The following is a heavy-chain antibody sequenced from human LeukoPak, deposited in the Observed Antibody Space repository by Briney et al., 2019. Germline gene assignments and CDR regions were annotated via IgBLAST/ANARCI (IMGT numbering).Heavy chain of an antibody. CDR1: GFTFSGSA. CDR3: TRPKVAGTSSDDY. V-gene: IGHV3-73*01. J-gene: IGHJ4*02. CDR2: IRSKANSYAT. D-gene: IGHD6-19*01. Sequence: PGGSLRLSYAASGFTFSGSAMHWVRQASGKGLEWVGRIRSKANSYATAYAASVKGRFTISRDDSKNTAYLQMNSLKTEDTAVYYCTRPKVAGTSSDDYWGQGTLVTVSS.